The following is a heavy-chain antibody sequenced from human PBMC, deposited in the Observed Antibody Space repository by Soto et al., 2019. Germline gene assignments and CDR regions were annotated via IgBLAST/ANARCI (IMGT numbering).Heavy chain of an antibody. CDR2: IIPIFGTA. D-gene: IGHD1-20*01. V-gene: IGHV1-69*12. CDR1: GGTFSSYA. Sequence: QVQLVQSGAEVKKPGSSVKVSCKASGGTFSSYAIKWVRQAPGQGLEWMGGIIPIFGTADYALKFQGRVTITADESTSTAYMELSSLRSEDTAVYYCASRIIGSPNYYYGMDVWGQGTTVTVSS. J-gene: IGHJ6*02. CDR3: ASRIIGSPNYYYGMDV.